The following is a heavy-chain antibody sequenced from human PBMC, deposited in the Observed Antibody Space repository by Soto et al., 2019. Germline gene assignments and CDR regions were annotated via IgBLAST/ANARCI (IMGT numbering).Heavy chain of an antibody. V-gene: IGHV1-69*01. J-gene: IGHJ4*02. D-gene: IGHD3-10*01. Sequence: QVHLVQSSAEVKKPGSSVKVSCKASGGTFTSIAFSWVRQAPGQGLEWMGGIIPVLGTPNYAQKFQARVTITADASTTTVHMELSSLRSDDTAVYYCARDLRFVDLHYYFDSWGQGTLVTVSS. CDR2: IIPVLGTP. CDR1: GGTFTSIA. CDR3: ARDLRFVDLHYYFDS.